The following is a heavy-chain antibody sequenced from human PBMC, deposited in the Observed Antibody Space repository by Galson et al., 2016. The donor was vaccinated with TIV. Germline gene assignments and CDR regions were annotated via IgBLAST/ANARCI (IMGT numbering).Heavy chain of an antibody. J-gene: IGHJ4*02. V-gene: IGHV3-9*01. Sequence: SLRLSCAASGFTFDDYAMHWVRQAPGKGLEWVSGISWNSGSIGYADSVKGRFTISRDNAKNSLYLQMNSLRAEDTALYYCAKDFRPYSGSYCTNAYFDYWGQGTLVTVSS. CDR1: GFTFDDYA. D-gene: IGHD1-26*01. CDR2: ISWNSGSI. CDR3: AKDFRPYSGSYCTNAYFDY.